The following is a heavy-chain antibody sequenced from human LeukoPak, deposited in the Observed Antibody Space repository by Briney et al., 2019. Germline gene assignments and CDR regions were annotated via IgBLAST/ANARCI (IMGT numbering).Heavy chain of an antibody. D-gene: IGHD4-17*01. J-gene: IGHJ4*02. Sequence: GGSLRLSCAASGFTFDDYAMHWVRQAPGKGLEWVLGISWNSGSIGYADSVKGRFTISRDNAKNSLYLQMNSLRAEDTALYYCAKGSGDYVTWSQGTLVTVSS. CDR1: GFTFDDYA. V-gene: IGHV3-9*01. CDR2: ISWNSGSI. CDR3: AKGSGDYVT.